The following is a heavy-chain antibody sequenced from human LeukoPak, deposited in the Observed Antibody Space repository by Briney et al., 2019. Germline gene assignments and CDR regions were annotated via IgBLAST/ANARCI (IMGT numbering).Heavy chain of an antibody. CDR2: IYYSGST. CDR3: ARDRGFNYGMDV. V-gene: IGHV4-39*07. D-gene: IGHD3-10*01. J-gene: IGHJ6*02. CDR1: GGSISSSSYY. Sequence: SETLSLTCTVSGGSISSSSYYWGWIRQPPGKGLEWIGSIYYSGSTYYNPSLRSRVTISVDRSKNQFSLKLSSVTAADTAVYYCARDRGFNYGMDVWGQGTTVTVSS.